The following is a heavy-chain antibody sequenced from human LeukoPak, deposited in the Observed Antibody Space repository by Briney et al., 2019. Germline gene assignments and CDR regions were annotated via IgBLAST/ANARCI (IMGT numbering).Heavy chain of an antibody. D-gene: IGHD2-15*01. V-gene: IGHV3-21*04. CDR3: AREGIVVVVAARDHWFDP. CDR2: ISSSGDYI. Sequence: GGSLRLSCAASGFTFSSYSMNWVRQAPGKGLEWVSYISSSGDYIYYADSVKGRVTISRDNAKDSVYLQMNSLRAEDTAVYYCAREGIVVVVAARDHWFDPWGQGTLVTVSS. CDR1: GFTFSSYS. J-gene: IGHJ5*02.